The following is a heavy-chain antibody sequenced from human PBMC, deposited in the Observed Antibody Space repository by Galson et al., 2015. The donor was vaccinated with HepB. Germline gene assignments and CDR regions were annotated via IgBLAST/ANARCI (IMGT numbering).Heavy chain of an antibody. D-gene: IGHD2-2*01. CDR1: GYTCGASY. CDR3: ALPPGLAILPTANKTIDV. CDR2: IDPNTGGA. J-gene: IGHJ6*02. Sequence: SVKVSCEAYGYTCGASYIHWVRQAPLQGLVWMGRIDPNTGGANLAQMFQGRITMTRDTSITTAYMDLGRLTSDDTAMYYCALPPGLAILPTANKTIDVWGQGTTVTVSS. V-gene: IGHV1-2*06.